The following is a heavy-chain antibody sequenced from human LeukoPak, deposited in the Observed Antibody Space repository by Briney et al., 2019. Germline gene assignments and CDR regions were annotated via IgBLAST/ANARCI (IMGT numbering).Heavy chain of an antibody. CDR1: GFTFSSYS. J-gene: IGHJ4*02. CDR3: ASVPHYCGGDCYPY. V-gene: IGHV3-48*04. Sequence: GSLRLSCAASGFTFSSYSMNWVRQAPGKGLEWVSYISSSSSIIYYADSVKGRFTISRDNAKNSLYLQMNSLRAEDTAVYYCASVPHYCGGDCYPYWGQGTLVTVSS. D-gene: IGHD2-21*02. CDR2: ISSSSSII.